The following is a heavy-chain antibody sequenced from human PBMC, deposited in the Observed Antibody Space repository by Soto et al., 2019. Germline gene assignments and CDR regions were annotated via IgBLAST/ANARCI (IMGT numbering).Heavy chain of an antibody. D-gene: IGHD3-3*01. CDR2: INTNTGNP. Sequence: GASVKVSWKASGYTFTSYAMNWVRQAPGQGLEWMGWINTNTGNPTYAQGFTGRFVFSLDTSVSTAYLQICSLKAEDTAVYYCAIIPNPSTSFGVVINFHYYMDVWGKGTTVTVSS. J-gene: IGHJ6*03. V-gene: IGHV7-4-1*01. CDR1: GYTFTSYA. CDR3: AIIPNPSTSFGVVINFHYYMDV.